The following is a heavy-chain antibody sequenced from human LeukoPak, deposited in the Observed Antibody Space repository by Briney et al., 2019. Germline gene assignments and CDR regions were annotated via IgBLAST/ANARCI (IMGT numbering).Heavy chain of an antibody. V-gene: IGHV4-59*12. D-gene: IGHD3-3*01. CDR2: IYYSGST. Sequence: SETLSLTCTVSGGSISSYYWSWIRQPPGKGLEWIGYIYYSGSTNYNPSLKSRVTISVDTSKSQFSLKLSSVTAADTAVYYCARGDTLLRFLEWSYYFDYWGQGTLVTVSS. J-gene: IGHJ4*02. CDR1: GGSISSYY. CDR3: ARGDTLLRFLEWSYYFDY.